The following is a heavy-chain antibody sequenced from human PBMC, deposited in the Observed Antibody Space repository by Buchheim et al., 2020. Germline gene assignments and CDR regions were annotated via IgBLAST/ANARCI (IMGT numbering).Heavy chain of an antibody. CDR2: IWYDGSNK. CDR1: GFTFSSYG. D-gene: IGHD3-16*02. V-gene: IGHV3-33*01. CDR3: ARELGMITFGGVIVRYGMDV. J-gene: IGHJ6*02. Sequence: VQLVESGGGLVQPGGSLRLSCAASGFTFSSYGMHWVRQAPGKGLEWVAVIWYDGSNKYYADSVKGRFTISRDNSKNTLYLQMNSLRAEDTAVYYCARELGMITFGGVIVRYGMDVWGQGTT.